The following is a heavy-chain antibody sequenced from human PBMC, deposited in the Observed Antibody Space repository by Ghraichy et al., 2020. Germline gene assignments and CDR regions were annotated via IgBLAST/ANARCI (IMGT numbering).Heavy chain of an antibody. CDR2: MNPNSGNT. D-gene: IGHD2-2*02. V-gene: IGHV1-8*02. J-gene: IGHJ4*02. CDR1: GYTFTSYD. CDR3: AREYCSSTSCYNDY. Sequence: ASVKVSCKASGYTFTSYDINWVRQATGQGLEWMGWMNPNSGNTGYAQKFQGRVTMTRNTSISTAYMELSSLRSEDTAVYYCAREYCSSTSCYNDYWGQGTLVTVSS.